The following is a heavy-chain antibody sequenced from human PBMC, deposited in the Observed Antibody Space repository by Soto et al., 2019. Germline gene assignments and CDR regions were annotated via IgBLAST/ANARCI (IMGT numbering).Heavy chain of an antibody. V-gene: IGHV4-31*03. CDR3: ARSVFP. Sequence: QVQLQESGPGLVKPSQTLSLTCTVSGGSISSGGYYWSWIRQHPGKGLEWIGYIYYSGSSYYNPSLNSRVTISVDTAKNQFSLKLTPVAAADPAVYYCARSVFPWGQGTLVTVSS. J-gene: IGHJ5*02. CDR2: IYYSGSS. CDR1: GGSISSGGYY.